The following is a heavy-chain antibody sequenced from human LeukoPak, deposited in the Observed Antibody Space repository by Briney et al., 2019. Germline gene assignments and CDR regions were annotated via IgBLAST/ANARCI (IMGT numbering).Heavy chain of an antibody. Sequence: PSETLSLTCAVYGASYNAYYWSWIRQPPGKGLEWIGDIDHRETATYNPSLKSRLTISADASKNQFSLKLNSVTDADTAVYYCAVGITILGVAASFDSWGQRNLVSVSS. D-gene: IGHD3-3*01. CDR3: AVGITILGVAASFDS. V-gene: IGHV4-34*01. CDR2: IDHRETA. CDR1: GASYNAYY. J-gene: IGHJ4*02.